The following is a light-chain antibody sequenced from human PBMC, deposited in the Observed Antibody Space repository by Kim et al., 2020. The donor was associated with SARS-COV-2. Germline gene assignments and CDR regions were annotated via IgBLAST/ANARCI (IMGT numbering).Light chain of an antibody. Sequence: SYELTQPPSVSVAPGKTARITCGGNNIGGKSVHWYQQKPGQAPVLVIYSDSDRPSGIPERFSGSNSGNTATLTISRVEAGDEADYYCQVWDSSSDHWVFG. CDR2: SDS. CDR3: QVWDSSSDHWV. V-gene: IGLV3-21*04. J-gene: IGLJ3*02. CDR1: NIGGKS.